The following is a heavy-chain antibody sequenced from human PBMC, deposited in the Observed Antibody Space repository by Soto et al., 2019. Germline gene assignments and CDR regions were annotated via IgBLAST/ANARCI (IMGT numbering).Heavy chain of an antibody. Sequence: GGSLRLSCTASGFTFTNYAMTWVRQAPGKGLEWVSSISESGGATYYADSVKGRFTISRDNSKNTLYLQMNGLRAEDTALYYCAKDTYSSSWYFWGQGTLVTVSS. CDR2: ISESGGAT. CDR3: AKDTYSSSWYF. V-gene: IGHV3-23*01. J-gene: IGHJ4*02. D-gene: IGHD6-13*01. CDR1: GFTFTNYA.